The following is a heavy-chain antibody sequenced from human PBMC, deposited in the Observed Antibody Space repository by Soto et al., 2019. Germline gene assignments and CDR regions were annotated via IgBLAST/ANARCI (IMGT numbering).Heavy chain of an antibody. J-gene: IGHJ3*01. Sequence: EVQLLESGGGLVRPGGSLRLSCAASGFTFYNYAMNWVRQAPGKGLEWVSTISGGGDGTYYADSVKGRFTISRDNSRNTVYLQTNSLRAEETAVYYCAKKGLGSLATYCTTGDCHYAFDVWGQGTLVTVSS. CDR1: GFTFYNYA. V-gene: IGHV3-23*01. D-gene: IGHD2-8*01. CDR3: AKKGLGSLATYCTTGDCHYAFDV. CDR2: ISGGGDGT.